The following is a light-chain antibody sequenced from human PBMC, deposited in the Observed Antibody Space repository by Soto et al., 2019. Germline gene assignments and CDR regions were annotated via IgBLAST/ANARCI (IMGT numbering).Light chain of an antibody. CDR1: SSDVGGYNY. J-gene: IGLJ1*01. Sequence: QSALTQPASVSGSPGQSITISCTGTSSDVGGYNYVSWYQQHPGKAPKFMIYDVSNRPSGVSNRFSGSKSGNTASLTISGIQAEDEAAYYCSSYTTSNTRQIVFGTGTKLTVL. CDR2: DVS. V-gene: IGLV2-14*01. CDR3: SSYTTSNTRQIV.